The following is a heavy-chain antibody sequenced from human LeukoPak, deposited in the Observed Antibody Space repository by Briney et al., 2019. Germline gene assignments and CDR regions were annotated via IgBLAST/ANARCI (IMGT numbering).Heavy chain of an antibody. CDR3: VRPRKSKAFNI. Sequence: GGSLRLSCAVSGVTVTTNYMNWVRHAPGRGLEWVSLIYGVDNTYYADSVKGRFTISRDNSKNTLYLQMNSLRDEDTAVYYCVRPRKSKAFNIWGQGTMVTVSS. J-gene: IGHJ3*02. CDR2: IYGVDNT. CDR1: GVTVTTNY. V-gene: IGHV3-66*04.